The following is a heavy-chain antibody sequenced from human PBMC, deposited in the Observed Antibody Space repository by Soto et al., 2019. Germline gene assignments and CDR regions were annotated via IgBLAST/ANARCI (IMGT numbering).Heavy chain of an antibody. CDR1: GYPVTAYY. D-gene: IGHD3-3*01. V-gene: IGHV1-2*02. CDR2: INPATGAA. CDR3: ARGGGVGVAGSAAFDM. Sequence: QLHLVQSGAVVKKPGASVTVSCSASGYPVTAYYMHWVRQAPGRGLEGMGGINPATGAAKYTQTFQGRVTMTRDTSTSTVFMELSGLTSEDTAVFYCARGGGVGVAGSAAFDMWGQGTVVTVSS. J-gene: IGHJ3*02.